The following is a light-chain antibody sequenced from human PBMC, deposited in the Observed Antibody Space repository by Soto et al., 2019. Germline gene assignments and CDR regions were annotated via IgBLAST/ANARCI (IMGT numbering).Light chain of an antibody. V-gene: IGKV1-27*01. Sequence: IQLTQSPSSLSASVGDRVTITCRASQDIAIYLAWYQQKPGEAPKLLIYAASTLYGGVPSRFSGSGSGTDFTLTISSLQPEDVATYYCQRYNNAPRTFGQGTKVDIK. CDR1: QDIAIY. CDR3: QRYNNAPRT. CDR2: AAS. J-gene: IGKJ1*01.